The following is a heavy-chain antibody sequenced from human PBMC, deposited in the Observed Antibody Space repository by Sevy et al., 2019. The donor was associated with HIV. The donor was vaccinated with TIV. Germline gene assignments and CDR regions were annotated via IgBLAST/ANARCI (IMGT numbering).Heavy chain of an antibody. V-gene: IGHV1-24*01. CDR3: AETREYYYGNSGYFDY. CDR2: FDPEDGKR. Sequence: ASVKVSCRVSGYTLTKVSMHWVRQAPGKGLEWMGSFDPEDGKRIYAQKFQGSVTMSEDTSTDTAYMDLSSLRSDDTAVYYYAETREYYYGNSGYFDYWGQGTLVTVSS. D-gene: IGHD3-22*01. CDR1: GYTLTKVS. J-gene: IGHJ4*02.